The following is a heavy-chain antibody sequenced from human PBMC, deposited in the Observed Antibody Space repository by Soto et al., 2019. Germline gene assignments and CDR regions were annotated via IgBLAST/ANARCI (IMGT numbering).Heavy chain of an antibody. J-gene: IGHJ4*02. V-gene: IGHV4-34*01. CDR3: ARLEGLATISYYFDF. Sequence: PSDTLSITCAVYSGSFSGYYGIWILQTPGKGLEFIGDINHSCSTNYNPSLKSRVTISLDKSKNQFSLKLNSVTAADSAVYFCARLEGLATISYYFDFWGPGALVTVSS. D-gene: IGHD3-9*01. CDR1: SGSFSGYY. CDR2: INHSCST.